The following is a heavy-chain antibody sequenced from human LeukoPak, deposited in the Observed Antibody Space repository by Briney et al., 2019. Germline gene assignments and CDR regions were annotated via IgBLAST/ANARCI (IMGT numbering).Heavy chain of an antibody. CDR2: INPNSGGT. Sequence: ASVKVSCKASGYTFTGYYMHWVRQAPGQGLEWMGWINPNSGGTNYAQKFQGRVTMTRDTSISTAYMELSRLRSDDTAVYYCARNIVVVPAAIPYYYGMDVWGQGTTVTVSS. V-gene: IGHV1-2*02. CDR1: GYTFTGYY. D-gene: IGHD2-2*01. CDR3: ARNIVVVPAAIPYYYGMDV. J-gene: IGHJ6*02.